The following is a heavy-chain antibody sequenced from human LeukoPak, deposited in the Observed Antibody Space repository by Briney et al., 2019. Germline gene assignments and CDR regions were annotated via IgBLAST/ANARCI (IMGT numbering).Heavy chain of an antibody. V-gene: IGHV1-69*04. J-gene: IGHJ4*02. CDR1: GGTFSSYA. CDR2: IIPILGIA. CDR3: ARSEITIFGVVIWYFDY. Sequence: ASVKVSCKASGGTFSSYAISWVRQAPGQGLEWMGRIIPILGIANYAQKFQGRVTITADKSTSTAYMELSSLRSEDTAVYYCARSEITIFGVVIWYFDYWGQGTLVTVSS. D-gene: IGHD3-3*01.